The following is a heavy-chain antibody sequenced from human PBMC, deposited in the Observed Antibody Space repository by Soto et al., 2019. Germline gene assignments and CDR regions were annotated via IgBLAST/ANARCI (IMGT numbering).Heavy chain of an antibody. CDR1: GGSISSSSYY. CDR3: ARVTAVDLFDY. Sequence: SETLSLTCTVSGGSISSSSYYWGWIRQPPGKGLEWIGSIYYSGSTNYNPSLKSRVTISVDTSKNQFSLKLSSVTAADTAVYYCARVTAVDLFDYWGQGTLVTVSS. D-gene: IGHD6-19*01. V-gene: IGHV4-39*07. CDR2: IYYSGST. J-gene: IGHJ4*02.